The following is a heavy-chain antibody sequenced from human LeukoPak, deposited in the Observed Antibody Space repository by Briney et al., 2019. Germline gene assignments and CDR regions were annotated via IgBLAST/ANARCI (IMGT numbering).Heavy chain of an antibody. CDR1: GFTSSSYG. J-gene: IGHJ4*02. Sequence: GGSLRLSCAASGFTSSSYGMHWVRQAPGKGLEWVAVISYDGSNKYYADSVKGRFTISRDNSKNTLYLQMNSLRAEDTAVYYCAKSAGPGDYWGQGTLVTVSS. V-gene: IGHV3-30*18. CDR3: AKSAGPGDY. CDR2: ISYDGSNK. D-gene: IGHD6-13*01.